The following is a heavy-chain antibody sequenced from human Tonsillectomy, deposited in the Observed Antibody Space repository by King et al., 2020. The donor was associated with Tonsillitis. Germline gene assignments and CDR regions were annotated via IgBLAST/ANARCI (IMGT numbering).Heavy chain of an antibody. V-gene: IGHV3-23*04. CDR3: AKDIVVVPAAGGYFDY. CDR2: ISGSGGST. J-gene: IGHJ4*02. CDR1: GFTFSSYA. D-gene: IGHD2-2*01. Sequence: VQLVESGGGLVQPGGSLRLSCAASGFTFSSYAMSWVRQAPGKGLEWVSTISGSGGSTYYADSVKGRFTISRDNSKNTLYLQMNSLRAEDTAVYYCAKDIVVVPAAGGYFDYWGQGTLVTVSS.